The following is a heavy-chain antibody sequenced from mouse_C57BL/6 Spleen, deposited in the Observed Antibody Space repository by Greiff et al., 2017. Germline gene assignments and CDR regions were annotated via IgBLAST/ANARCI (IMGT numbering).Heavy chain of an antibody. D-gene: IGHD1-1*02. V-gene: IGHV1-82*01. Sequence: VKLMESGPELVKPGASVKISCKASVYAFSSSWTNWVKQRPGKGLEWIGRIYPGDGDTNYNGKFKGKAILTADKSSSTPYMQLISLTSEYSAVYFCSRGGGYFEVRFRGTTGTVSS. J-gene: IGHJ1*03. CDR1: VYAFSSSW. CDR2: IYPGDGDT. CDR3: SRGGGYFEV.